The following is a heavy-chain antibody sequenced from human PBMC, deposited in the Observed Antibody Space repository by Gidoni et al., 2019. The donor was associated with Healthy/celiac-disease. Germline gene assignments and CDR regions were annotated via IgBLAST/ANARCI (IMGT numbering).Heavy chain of an antibody. CDR3: ARATRGYSAYDEPLDAFDI. D-gene: IGHD5-12*01. Sequence: QVQLVESGGGLVKPGGSLRLSCAASGFTFSDYYMSWIRQAPGKGLEWVSYISSSSSYTNYADSVKGRFTISRDNAKNSLYLQMNSLRAEDTAVYYCARATRGYSAYDEPLDAFDIWGQGTMVTVSS. CDR2: ISSSSSYT. J-gene: IGHJ3*02. V-gene: IGHV3-11*05. CDR1: GFTFSDYY.